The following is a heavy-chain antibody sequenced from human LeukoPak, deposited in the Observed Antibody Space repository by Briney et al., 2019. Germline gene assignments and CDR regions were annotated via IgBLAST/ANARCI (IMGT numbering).Heavy chain of an antibody. CDR1: GGSISSSSYY. Sequence: SETLSLTYTVSGGSISSSSYYWGWIRQPPGKGLEWIGSIYYSGSTYYNPSLKSRVTISVDTSKNQFSLKLSSVTAADTAVYYCARGITVTTDVDAFDIWGQGTMVTVSS. D-gene: IGHD4-17*01. CDR3: ARGITVTTDVDAFDI. V-gene: IGHV4-39*07. CDR2: IYYSGST. J-gene: IGHJ3*02.